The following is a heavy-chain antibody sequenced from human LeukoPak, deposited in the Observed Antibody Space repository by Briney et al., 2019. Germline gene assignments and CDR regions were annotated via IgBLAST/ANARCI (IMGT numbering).Heavy chain of an antibody. CDR2: IVDTGGST. D-gene: IGHD5-24*01. J-gene: IGHJ4*02. CDR1: GFTFNSYA. CDR3: AKARSDWLHTLDY. Sequence: GGSLRLSCAASGFTFNSYAMSWVRQAPGKGLEWVSVIVDTGGSTYCADSVKGRFTISRDNSKNTLYQQMDSLRAEDTAVYYCAKARSDWLHTLDYWGQGTLVTVSS. V-gene: IGHV3-23*01.